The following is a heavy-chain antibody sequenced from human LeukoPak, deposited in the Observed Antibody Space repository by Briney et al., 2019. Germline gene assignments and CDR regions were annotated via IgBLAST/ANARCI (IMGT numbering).Heavy chain of an antibody. Sequence: GALRLSCAASGFTFSSYAMSWVRQAPGKGLEWVSCISGSGGSTYHADSVKGRFTISRDSSKNTLYLQMNSLRAEDTAIYYCARVIRAAPGKGYFDYWGQGTLVTVSS. V-gene: IGHV3-23*01. J-gene: IGHJ4*02. CDR3: ARVIRAAPGKGYFDY. D-gene: IGHD6-13*01. CDR2: ISGSGGST. CDR1: GFTFSSYA.